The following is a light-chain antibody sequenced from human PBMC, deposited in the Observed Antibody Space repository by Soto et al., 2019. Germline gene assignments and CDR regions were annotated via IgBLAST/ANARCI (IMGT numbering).Light chain of an antibody. CDR2: DAS. V-gene: IGKV1-5*01. CDR1: QRMTSW. Sequence: IELPQSPYTLSASVGDRVTITCRASQRMTSWLAWYQQKPGKAPKVLIYDASSLESGVPSRFSGIESGTEFTLTMRTRQPDDTATHNCEQYTENSGRFAEGTKVDI. J-gene: IGKJ1*01. CDR3: EQYTENSGR.